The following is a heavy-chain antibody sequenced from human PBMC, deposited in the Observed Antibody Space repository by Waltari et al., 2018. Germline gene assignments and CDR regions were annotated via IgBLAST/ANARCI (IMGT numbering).Heavy chain of an antibody. CDR3: ARGSSSWYDY. CDR2: IYYSGST. D-gene: IGHD6-13*01. CDR1: GGSISSYY. Sequence: QVQLQQWGAGLLKPSETLSLTCTVSGGSISSYYWSWIRQPPGKGLEWIGYIYYSGSTNYNPSLKSRVTISVDTSKNQFSLKLSSVTAADTAVYYCARGSSSWYDYWGQGTLVTVSS. J-gene: IGHJ4*02. V-gene: IGHV4-59*01.